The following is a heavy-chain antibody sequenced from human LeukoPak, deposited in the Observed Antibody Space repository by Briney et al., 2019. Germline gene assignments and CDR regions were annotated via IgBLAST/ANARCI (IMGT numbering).Heavy chain of an antibody. J-gene: IGHJ5*02. CDR2: IYYSGST. V-gene: IGHV4-31*03. D-gene: IGHD3-10*01. CDR1: GGSISSGGYY. Sequence: SETLSLTCTVSGGSISSGGYYWSWIRQHPGKGLEWIGYIYYSGSTYYNPSLKSRVTISIDTSKNQFSLKLSSVTAADTAVYYCARTRRITMVRGGILFDPWGQGALVTVSS. CDR3: ARTRRITMVRGGILFDP.